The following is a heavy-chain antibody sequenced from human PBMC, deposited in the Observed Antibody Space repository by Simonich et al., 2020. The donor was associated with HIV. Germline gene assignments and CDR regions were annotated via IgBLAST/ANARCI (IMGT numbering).Heavy chain of an antibody. J-gene: IGHJ3*02. CDR2: INHFGST. V-gene: IGHV4-34*01. D-gene: IGHD2-2*01. CDR1: GGSFSGYY. Sequence: QVQLQQWGAGLLKPSETLSLTCAVYGGSFSGYYWSWIRQSPGKGLEWIGEINHFGSTNHNPSLKGRVTISVDTSKNQFSLKLSSVTAADTAVFYCARGYCSRTSCMGGDTFDIWGQGTVVTVS. CDR3: ARGYCSRTSCMGGDTFDI.